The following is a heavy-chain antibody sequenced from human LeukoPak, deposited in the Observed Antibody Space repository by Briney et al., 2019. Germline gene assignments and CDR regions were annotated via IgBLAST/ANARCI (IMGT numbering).Heavy chain of an antibody. D-gene: IGHD3-9*01. Sequence: RRASVKVSCKASGYTFTSYGISWVRQAPGQGLEWMGWISAYNGNTNYAQKLQGRVTMTTDTSTSTAYMELRSLRSDDTAVYYCARGLGAWYYDILTGQPPVAPFDPWGQGTLVTVSS. CDR2: ISAYNGNT. J-gene: IGHJ5*02. CDR3: ARGLGAWYYDILTGQPPVAPFDP. V-gene: IGHV1-18*01. CDR1: GYTFTSYG.